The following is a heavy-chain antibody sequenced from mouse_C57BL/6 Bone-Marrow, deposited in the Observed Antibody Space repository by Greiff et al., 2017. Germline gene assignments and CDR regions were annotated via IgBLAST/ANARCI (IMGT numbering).Heavy chain of an antibody. J-gene: IGHJ3*01. Sequence: QVQLQQPGAELVKPGASVKLSCKASGYTFTSYWMHWVKQRPGRGLEWIGRIDPNSGGTKYNEKFKSKATLTVDKPSSTAYMQLSSVTSEDSAVYYGASEGAIYDGNLAWLAYWGQGTLVTVSA. CDR1: GYTFTSYW. D-gene: IGHD2-1*01. V-gene: IGHV1-72*01. CDR3: ASEGAIYDGNLAWLAY. CDR2: IDPNSGGT.